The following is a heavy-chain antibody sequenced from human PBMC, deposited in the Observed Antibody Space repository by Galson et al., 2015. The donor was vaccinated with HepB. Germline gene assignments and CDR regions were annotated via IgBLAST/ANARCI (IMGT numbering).Heavy chain of an antibody. J-gene: IGHJ4*02. D-gene: IGHD2-15*01. Sequence: SVKVSCKASGYIFTDYGMNWLRQAPGQRLEWMGWINAGNGDTKYSQKFQDRVTITRDTSASTAYMELSSLRSEDTAVYSCARGPLGYQVLRGWGQGTLVTVSS. V-gene: IGHV1-3*01. CDR2: INAGNGDT. CDR1: GYIFTDYG. CDR3: ARGPLGYQVLRG.